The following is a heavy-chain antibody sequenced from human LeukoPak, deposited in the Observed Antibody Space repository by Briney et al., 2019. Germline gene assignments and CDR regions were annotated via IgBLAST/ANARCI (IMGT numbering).Heavy chain of an antibody. CDR2: INNDGSTT. CDR3: ARERTGYYMAV. CDR1: GFTFSNYW. V-gene: IGHV3-74*01. Sequence: GGSLRLSCAASGFTFSNYWMHWVRQTPGKGLVWVSRINNDGSTTSYADSVKGRFTISRDNSKNTLYLQMNSLRAEDTAIYYCARERTGYYMAVWGKGTTVTISS. J-gene: IGHJ6*03. D-gene: IGHD1-14*01.